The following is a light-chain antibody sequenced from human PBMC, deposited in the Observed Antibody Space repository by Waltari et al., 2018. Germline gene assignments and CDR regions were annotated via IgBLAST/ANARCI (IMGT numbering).Light chain of an antibody. CDR3: QQYNTYPFT. V-gene: IGKV1-16*02. Sequence: IQLTQSPSSLSASVGERITITCRASRDISDYLAWFQQRPGKAPRSLIYAASRLQSGVPSNFIGRGSGTHFTLTITSLQPEDFATYYCQQYNTYPFTFGPGTTVDVK. CDR1: RDISDY. J-gene: IGKJ3*01. CDR2: AAS.